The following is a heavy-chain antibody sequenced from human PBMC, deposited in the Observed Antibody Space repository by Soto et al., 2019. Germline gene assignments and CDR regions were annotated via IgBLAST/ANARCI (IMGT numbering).Heavy chain of an antibody. CDR1: GFTFSSCG. Sequence: GGSLILSCGASGFTFSSCGMHWVRQAPGKGLEWVAVIWYDGSNKYYADSVKGRFTISRDNSKNTLYLQMNSLRAEDTAVYYCARMDGFLEWSFDYWGQGTLVTVS. CDR3: ARMDGFLEWSFDY. V-gene: IGHV3-33*01. CDR2: IWYDGSNK. D-gene: IGHD3-3*01. J-gene: IGHJ4*02.